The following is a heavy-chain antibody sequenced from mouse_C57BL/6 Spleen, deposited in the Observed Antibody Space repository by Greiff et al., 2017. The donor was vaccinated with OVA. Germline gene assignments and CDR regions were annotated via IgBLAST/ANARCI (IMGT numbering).Heavy chain of an antibody. Sequence: EVQLQQSGAELVRPGASVKLSCTASGFNIKDDYMHWVKQRPEQGLEWIGWIDPENGDTEYASKFQGKATITADTSSNTAYLQLSSLTSEDTAVYYCTRAYSNYFDYWGQGTTLTVSS. CDR1: GFNIKDDY. J-gene: IGHJ2*01. D-gene: IGHD2-5*01. V-gene: IGHV14-4*01. CDR2: IDPENGDT. CDR3: TRAYSNYFDY.